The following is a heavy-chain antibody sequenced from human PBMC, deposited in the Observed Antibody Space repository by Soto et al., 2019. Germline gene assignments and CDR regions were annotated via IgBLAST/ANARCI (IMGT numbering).Heavy chain of an antibody. CDR1: GGSFSGYY. Sequence: SETLSLTCAVYGGSFSGYYWSWIRQPPGKGLEWIGEINHSGSTNYNPSLKSRVTISVDTSKNQFSLKLSSVTAADTAVYYCARGSDQGGYNWFDPWGQGTLVTVSS. CDR3: ARGSDQGGYNWFDP. CDR2: INHSGST. D-gene: IGHD2-15*01. V-gene: IGHV4-34*01. J-gene: IGHJ5*02.